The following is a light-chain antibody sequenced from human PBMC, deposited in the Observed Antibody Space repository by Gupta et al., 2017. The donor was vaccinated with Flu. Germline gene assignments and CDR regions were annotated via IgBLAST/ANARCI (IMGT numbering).Light chain of an antibody. CDR3: ATWDDRLNGVV. CDR2: SNT. V-gene: IGLV1-44*01. Sequence: QSVLTQPRSASGTPGQGVTISCSGSSSNIGSNAVNWYQQVPGTAPKLLIYSNTQRPSGVPDRFSGSKSGTSASLAISGLQPEDEADYSCATWDDRLNGVVFGGGTKFTVL. J-gene: IGLJ2*01. CDR1: SSNIGSNA.